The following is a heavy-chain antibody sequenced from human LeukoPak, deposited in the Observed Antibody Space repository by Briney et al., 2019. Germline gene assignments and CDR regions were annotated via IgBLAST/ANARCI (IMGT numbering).Heavy chain of an antibody. Sequence: ASVKVSCKASGGTFSSYAISWVRQAPGQGLEWMGGIIPIFGTANYAQKFQGRVTITADESTSTAYMELSSLRSEDTAVYNCARAPLMAGTLSDWGQGTLVTVSS. CDR1: GGTFSSYA. J-gene: IGHJ4*02. CDR2: IIPIFGTA. CDR3: ARAPLMAGTLSD. D-gene: IGHD6-19*01. V-gene: IGHV1-69*13.